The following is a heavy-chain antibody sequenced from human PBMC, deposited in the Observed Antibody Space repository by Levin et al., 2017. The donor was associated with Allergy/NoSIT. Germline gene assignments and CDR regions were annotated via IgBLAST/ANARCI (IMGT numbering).Heavy chain of an antibody. CDR1: GYTFTGYY. Sequence: PAASVKVSCKASGYTFTGYYMHWVRQAPGQGLEWMGWINPNSGGTNYAQKFQGRVTMTRDTSISTAYMELSRLRSDDTAVYYCARDQSIVGATRRRGGIGYWGQGTLVTVSS. CDR3: ARDQSIVGATRRRGGIGY. D-gene: IGHD1-26*01. J-gene: IGHJ4*02. V-gene: IGHV1-2*02. CDR2: INPNSGGT.